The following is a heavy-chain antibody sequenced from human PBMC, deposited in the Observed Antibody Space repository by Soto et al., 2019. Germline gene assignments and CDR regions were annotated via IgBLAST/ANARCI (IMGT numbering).Heavy chain of an antibody. CDR2: IFNSGTT. J-gene: IGHJ4*02. V-gene: IGHV4-31*02. CDR1: GASTVSHYH. Sequence: QVQLQESGPGLVKPSQTLSLTCSVSGASTVSHYHWTWIRQPPGKGLEWMGYIFNSGTTFYTPSLTSRLSISMDMSGNHFSLELRSVTAADTAVYYCALALGPTTGLDYWGQGTLVTVSS. CDR3: ALALGPTTGLDY. D-gene: IGHD1-26*01.